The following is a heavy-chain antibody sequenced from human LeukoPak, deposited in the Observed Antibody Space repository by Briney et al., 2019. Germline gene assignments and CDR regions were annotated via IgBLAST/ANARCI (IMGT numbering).Heavy chain of an antibody. CDR1: GFTFDDYG. Sequence: GGSLRLSCAASGFTFDDYGMSWVRQAPGKGLEWVSYISSSGSTIYYADSVKGRFTISRDNAKNSLYLQMNSLRAEDTAVYYCARVEDGYSYGLGVFDYWGQGTLVTVSS. D-gene: IGHD5-18*01. CDR2: ISSSGSTI. CDR3: ARVEDGYSYGLGVFDY. V-gene: IGHV3-48*04. J-gene: IGHJ4*02.